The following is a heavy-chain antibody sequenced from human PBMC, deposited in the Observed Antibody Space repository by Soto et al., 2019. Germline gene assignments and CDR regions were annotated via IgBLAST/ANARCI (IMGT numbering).Heavy chain of an antibody. J-gene: IGHJ5*02. CDR3: ARGTYRSSTWFDP. Sequence: SETLSLTCTVSGGSISIYYWSWIRQPPGKGLEWIGYIYYSGSTNYNPSLKSRVTISVDTSKNQFSLKLSSVTAADTAVYYCARGTYRSSTWFDPWGQGTLVTV. CDR2: IYYSGST. V-gene: IGHV4-59*01. D-gene: IGHD6-6*01. CDR1: GGSISIYY.